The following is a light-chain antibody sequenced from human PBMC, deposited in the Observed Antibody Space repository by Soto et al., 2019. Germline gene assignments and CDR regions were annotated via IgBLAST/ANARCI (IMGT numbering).Light chain of an antibody. V-gene: IGKV3-20*01. CDR3: QQFGGSFS. CDR1: QTVTDSY. Sequence: IVLTQSPGTLSLSPGESATLSCRASQTVTDSYLAWYQQTPGQAPRLIIYGTSNRAAGVPNRFRGAGSGTDFTLSISRLEPEEFAVYYCQQFGGSFSFGGGTKVEI. CDR2: GTS. J-gene: IGKJ4*01.